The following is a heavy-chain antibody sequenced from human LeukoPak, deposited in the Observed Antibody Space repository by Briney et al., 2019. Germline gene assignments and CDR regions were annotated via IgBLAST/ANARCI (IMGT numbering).Heavy chain of an antibody. CDR1: GGYW. D-gene: IGHD3-22*01. V-gene: IGHV5-51*01. CDR3: ARCSTCARSSGYYDAFDI. CDR2: IYPDASDI. Sequence: GESLKISCKDSGGYWIGWVRQMPGKGLEWMGIIYPDASDIRYSPSFQGQVTISADGSISTAYLQWSSLKASDTAMYYCARCSTCARSSGYYDAFDIWGQGTMVTVSS. J-gene: IGHJ3*02.